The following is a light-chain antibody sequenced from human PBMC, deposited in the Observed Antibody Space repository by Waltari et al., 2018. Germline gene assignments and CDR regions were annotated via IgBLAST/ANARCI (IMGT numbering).Light chain of an antibody. Sequence: QSALTQPVSVSGSPGQSLTISCSGTDSDVGAYDFVSWYQQHPGKAPHLIIYEVSNRPSGISNRFSASKSGNTASLTISGLQAEDEADYYCSSYTTSSAPGVFGTGTRVTVL. J-gene: IGLJ1*01. V-gene: IGLV2-14*01. CDR3: SSYTTSSAPGV. CDR1: DSDVGAYDF. CDR2: EVS.